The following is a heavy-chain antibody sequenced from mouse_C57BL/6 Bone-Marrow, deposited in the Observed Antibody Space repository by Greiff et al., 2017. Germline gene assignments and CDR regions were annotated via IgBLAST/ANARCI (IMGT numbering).Heavy chain of an antibody. D-gene: IGHD2-3*01. V-gene: IGHV7-1*01. J-gene: IGHJ4*01. CDR1: GFTFSDFY. CDR3: ARGSDGYYDYYAMDY. CDR2: SRNKANDYTT. Sequence: EVNLVESGGGLVQSGRSLRLSCATSGFTFSDFYMEWVRQAPGKGLEWIAASRNKANDYTTEYSASVKGRFIVSRDTSPSILYLQMNGLGAEDTAIYYCARGSDGYYDYYAMDYWGQGTSVTVSS.